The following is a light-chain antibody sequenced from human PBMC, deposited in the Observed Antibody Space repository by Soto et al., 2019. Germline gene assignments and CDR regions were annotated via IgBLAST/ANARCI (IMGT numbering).Light chain of an antibody. V-gene: IGKV3-11*01. CDR3: QQRSEWPGT. CDR2: DAS. CDR1: QSVSSC. Sequence: EIVLTQSPATLSLSPGERATLSCRASQSVSSCLAWYQQTPGQAPKLLIYDASSRATGIPARFSGSGSGTXXXXXXXXXEPXDFAVYYCQQRSEWPGTFGQGTKVEIK. J-gene: IGKJ1*01.